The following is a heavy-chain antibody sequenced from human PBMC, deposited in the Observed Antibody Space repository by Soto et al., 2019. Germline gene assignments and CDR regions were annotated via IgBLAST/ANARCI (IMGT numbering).Heavy chain of an antibody. Sequence: GGSLRLSCAASGFTFSSYSMNWVRQAPGKGLEWVSSISSSSSYIYYADSVKDRFTISRDNAKNSLYLQMNSLRAEDTAVYYCARDRSSVFDYWGQGXLVTVPS. D-gene: IGHD3-16*02. CDR2: ISSSSSYI. V-gene: IGHV3-21*01. CDR1: GFTFSSYS. CDR3: ARDRSSVFDY. J-gene: IGHJ4*02.